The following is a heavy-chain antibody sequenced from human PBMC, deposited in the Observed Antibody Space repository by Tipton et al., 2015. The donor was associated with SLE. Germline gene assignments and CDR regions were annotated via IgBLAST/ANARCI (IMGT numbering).Heavy chain of an antibody. V-gene: IGHV4-31*02. D-gene: IGHD3-16*01. CDR1: GFAFSNYA. CDR3: ARDRSGGWYFDL. J-gene: IGHJ2*01. Sequence: LRLSCTASGFAFSNYAMSWVRQHPGKGLEWIGYIYYSGSTYYNPSLQSRVALSVDTSKNQFSLNLRSVTAADTAVYYCARDRSGGWYFDLWGRGTLVTVSS. CDR2: IYYSGST.